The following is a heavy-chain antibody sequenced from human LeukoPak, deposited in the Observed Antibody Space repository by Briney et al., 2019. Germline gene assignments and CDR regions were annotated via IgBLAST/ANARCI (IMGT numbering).Heavy chain of an antibody. CDR3: ARGVEPLAANTLAY. D-gene: IGHD1-14*01. CDR1: GFTVSSNY. V-gene: IGHV3-53*01. CDR2: LYSDGNT. J-gene: IGHJ4*02. Sequence: GGSLRLSCTASGFTVSSNYMSWVRQAPGKGLEWVSVLYSDGNTKYADSVQGRFTISRDNSKNTLYLEMNSLSPDDTAVYYCARGVEPLAANTLAYWGQGTLVTVSS.